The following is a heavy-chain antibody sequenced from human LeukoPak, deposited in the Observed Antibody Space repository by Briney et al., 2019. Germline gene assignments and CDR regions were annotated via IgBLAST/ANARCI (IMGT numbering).Heavy chain of an antibody. V-gene: IGHV3-30*18. CDR1: GFTFSNYG. D-gene: IGHD6-19*01. Sequence: GGSLRLSCVASGFTFSNYGMHWVRQAPGKGLEWVAVISYDGSNKYYADSVKGRFTISRDNSKNTLYLQMNSLRAEDTAVYYCAKDRDSSGAHFDYWGQGTLVTVSS. J-gene: IGHJ4*02. CDR2: ISYDGSNK. CDR3: AKDRDSSGAHFDY.